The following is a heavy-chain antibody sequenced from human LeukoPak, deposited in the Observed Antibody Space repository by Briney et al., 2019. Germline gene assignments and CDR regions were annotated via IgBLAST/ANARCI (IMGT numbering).Heavy chain of an antibody. CDR3: ARGSGSYYNENY. Sequence: VASVKVSCKASGYTFTSNYIHWVRQAPGQGLEWMGMIYPRDGSTSYAQKFQGRVTITADESTSTAYMELSSLRSEDTAVYYCARGSGSYYNENYWGQGTLVTVSS. V-gene: IGHV1-46*01. J-gene: IGHJ4*02. CDR2: IYPRDGST. CDR1: GYTFTSNY. D-gene: IGHD3-10*01.